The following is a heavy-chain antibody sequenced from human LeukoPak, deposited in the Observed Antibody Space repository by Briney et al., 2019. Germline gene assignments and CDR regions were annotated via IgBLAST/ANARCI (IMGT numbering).Heavy chain of an antibody. J-gene: IGHJ4*02. CDR3: GKHWRYNFGWDGLGGY. CDR2: IYPGDSTI. D-gene: IGHD3-16*01. Sequence: GESLKISCKGSGYSFTNYWIGWVRQMPGKGLEWMGIIYPGDSTIRYSPSFEGQVIMSADKSISTAYLQWDSLKASDTAMYYCGKHWRYNFGWDGLGGYWGQGTVVTVSS. CDR1: GYSFTNYW. V-gene: IGHV5-51*01.